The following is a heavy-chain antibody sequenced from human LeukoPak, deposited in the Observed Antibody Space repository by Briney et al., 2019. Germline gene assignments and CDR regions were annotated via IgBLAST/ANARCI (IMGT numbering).Heavy chain of an antibody. V-gene: IGHV1-18*01. CDR2: ISTYNANT. Sequence: GASMKVSCKASGYTFTSYGISWVRQAPGQGLEWMGWISTYNANTNYAQKLQGRVTMTTDASTSTAYMELRSLRSDDTAVYYCARGDKGIAAAGFDYWGQGTLVTVSS. CDR1: GYTFTSYG. D-gene: IGHD6-13*01. CDR3: ARGDKGIAAAGFDY. J-gene: IGHJ4*02.